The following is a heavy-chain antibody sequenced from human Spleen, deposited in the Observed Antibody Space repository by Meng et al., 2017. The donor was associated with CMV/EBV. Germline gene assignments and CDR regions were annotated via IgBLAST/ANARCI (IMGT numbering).Heavy chain of an antibody. J-gene: IGHJ4*02. Sequence: ASVKVSCKASAYTFTSYDINWVRQAPGQGLEWMGWISGYNGNTNYAQKLQGRVTMTTDTSTSTAYMELRSLRSDDTAVYYCARAYLSTFLTGTRFDFWGQGTLVTVSS. CDR1: AYTFTSYD. CDR2: ISGYNGNT. CDR3: ARAYLSTFLTGTRFDF. D-gene: IGHD1-7*01. V-gene: IGHV1-18*04.